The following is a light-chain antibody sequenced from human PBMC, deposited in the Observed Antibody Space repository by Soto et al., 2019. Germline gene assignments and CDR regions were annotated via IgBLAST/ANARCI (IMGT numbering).Light chain of an antibody. V-gene: IGKV3-20*01. Sequence: EIVLTQSPGTLSLSPGDRATLSCGASQSVSRSYLGWYQQKPVQAPRLLMYGASIRAAGVPDRFSGRGSGTEFTLTISSLQSEDYAVYYCHQYNNWPPWTFGQGTKVDIK. CDR2: GAS. CDR1: QSVSRSY. CDR3: HQYNNWPPWT. J-gene: IGKJ1*01.